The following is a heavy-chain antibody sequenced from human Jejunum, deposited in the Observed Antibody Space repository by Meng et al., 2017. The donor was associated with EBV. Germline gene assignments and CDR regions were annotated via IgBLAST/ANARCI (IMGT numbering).Heavy chain of an antibody. D-gene: IGHD6-19*01. CDR3: AKRETSGWYDL. V-gene: IGHV3-53*01. CDR1: GFIVSNSY. J-gene: IGHJ5*01. Sequence: QLVDSGGGLIQPGGSLRLSCAASGFIVSNSYFSWVRQAPGKGLEWVSVIYIDSTTHYADSVKGRFTMSRDNSKSTLFLQMDSLRAEDTAIYYCAKRETSGWYDLWGQGTLVTVSS. CDR2: IYIDSTT.